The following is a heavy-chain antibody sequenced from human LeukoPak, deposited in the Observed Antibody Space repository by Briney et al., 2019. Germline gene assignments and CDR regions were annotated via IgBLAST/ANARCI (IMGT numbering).Heavy chain of an antibody. CDR3: AKIAAAGGFPVGYFDY. J-gene: IGHJ4*02. CDR1: GGSISSYY. CDR2: IYYSGST. V-gene: IGHV4-59*08. Sequence: SETLSLTCTVSGGSISSYYWSWIRQPPGKGLEWIGYIYYSGSTNYNPSLKSRVTISVDTSKSQFSLKLSSVTAADTAVYYCAKIAAAGGFPVGYFDYWGQGTLVTVSS. D-gene: IGHD6-13*01.